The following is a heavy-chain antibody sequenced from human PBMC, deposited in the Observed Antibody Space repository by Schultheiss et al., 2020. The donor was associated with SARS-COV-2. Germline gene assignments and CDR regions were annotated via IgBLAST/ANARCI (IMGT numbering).Heavy chain of an antibody. CDR3: ARLQSRPLRFLEWPYYYYYYGMDV. CDR1: GFTFSSYA. D-gene: IGHD3-3*01. V-gene: IGHV3-30-3*01. CDR2: ISYDGSNK. J-gene: IGHJ6*02. Sequence: GGSLRLSCAASGFTFSSYAMSWVRQAPGKGLEWVAVISYDGSNKYYADSVKGRFTISRDNAKNSLYLQMNTLSAGDTAVYYCARLQSRPLRFLEWPYYYYYYGMDVWGQGTTVTVSS.